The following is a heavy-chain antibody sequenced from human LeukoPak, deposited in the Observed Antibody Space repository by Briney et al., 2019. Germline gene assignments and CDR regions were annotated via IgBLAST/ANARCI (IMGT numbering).Heavy chain of an antibody. CDR2: IYTSGST. CDR3: ARDFVIAATTEYFQY. CDR1: GGSISSGSYY. V-gene: IGHV4-61*09. J-gene: IGHJ1*01. D-gene: IGHD6-13*01. Sequence: SQTLSLTCTVSGGSISSGSYYWSWIRQPAGKGLEWIGHIYTSGSTKYNPSLKSRVTISADTSKNQFSLKLSSVTAADTAVNYCARDFVIAATTEYFQYWGQGTLVTVSS.